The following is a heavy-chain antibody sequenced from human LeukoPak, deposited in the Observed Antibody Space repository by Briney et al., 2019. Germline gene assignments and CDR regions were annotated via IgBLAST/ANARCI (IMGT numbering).Heavy chain of an antibody. CDR2: IIPILGIA. V-gene: IGHV1-69*04. CDR1: GGTFSSYA. Sequence: ASVKVSCKASGGTFSSYAISWVRQAPGQGLEWMGRIIPILGIANYAQKFQGRVTITADKSTSTAYMELSSLRSEDTAVYYCARHVVPAASGFDYWGQGTLVTVSS. CDR3: ARHVVPAASGFDY. J-gene: IGHJ4*02. D-gene: IGHD2-2*01.